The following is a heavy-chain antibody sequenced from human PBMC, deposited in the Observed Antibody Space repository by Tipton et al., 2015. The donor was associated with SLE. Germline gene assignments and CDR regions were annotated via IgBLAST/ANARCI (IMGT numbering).Heavy chain of an antibody. D-gene: IGHD3-10*01. V-gene: IGHV4-4*07. CDR3: AREPDLGPGNYYYMDV. J-gene: IGHJ6*03. CDR1: GGSISSYY. CDR2: IYTSGST. Sequence: LRLSCTVSGGSISSYYWSWIRQPAGKGLEWIGRIYTSGSTNYNPSLKSRVTMSVDTSKNQFSLKLSSVTAADTAVYYCAREPDLGPGNYYYMDVWGKGTTVTVSS.